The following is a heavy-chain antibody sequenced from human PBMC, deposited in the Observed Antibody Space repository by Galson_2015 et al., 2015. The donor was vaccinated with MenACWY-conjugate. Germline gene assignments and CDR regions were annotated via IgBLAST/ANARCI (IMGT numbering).Heavy chain of an antibody. V-gene: IGHV4-4*02. Sequence: SGSTNYNPSLKSRVTISVDKSKNQFSLKLSSVTAADTAVYYCARTMITFGGVIPYYGMDVWGQGTTVTVSS. J-gene: IGHJ6*02. CDR3: ARTMITFGGVIPYYGMDV. CDR2: SGST. D-gene: IGHD3-16*01.